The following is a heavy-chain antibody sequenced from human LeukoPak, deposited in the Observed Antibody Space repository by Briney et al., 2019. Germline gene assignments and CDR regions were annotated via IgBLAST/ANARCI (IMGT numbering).Heavy chain of an antibody. CDR1: GFTFSSYE. J-gene: IGHJ4*02. CDR2: ISSSGSAR. D-gene: IGHD3-16*01. CDR3: ARVGAIGELSLGY. V-gene: IGHV3-48*03. Sequence: GGSLRLSCAASGFTFSSYEMNWVRQAPGKGLEWVSYISSSGSARYYADSVKGRFTISRDNAKNTLYLQMNSLRAEDTAVYYCARVGAIGELSLGYWGQGTLVTVSS.